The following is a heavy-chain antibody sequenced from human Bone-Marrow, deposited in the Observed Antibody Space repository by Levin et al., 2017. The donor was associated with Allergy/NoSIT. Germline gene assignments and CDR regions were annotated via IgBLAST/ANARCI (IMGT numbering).Heavy chain of an antibody. CDR1: GFTFSSYG. Sequence: AGGSLRLSCAASGFTFSSYGMHWVRQAPGKGLEWVAVIWYDGSNKYYADSVKGRFTISRDNSKNTLYLQMNSLRAEDTAVYYCARASGWELNAFDIWGQGTMVTVSS. V-gene: IGHV3-33*01. J-gene: IGHJ3*02. D-gene: IGHD1-26*01. CDR2: IWYDGSNK. CDR3: ARASGWELNAFDI.